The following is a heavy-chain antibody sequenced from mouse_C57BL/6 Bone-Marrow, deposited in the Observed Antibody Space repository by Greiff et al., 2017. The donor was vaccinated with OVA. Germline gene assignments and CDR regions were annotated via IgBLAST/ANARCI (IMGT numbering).Heavy chain of an antibody. CDR2: ISYDGSN. J-gene: IGHJ3*01. CDR1: GYSITSGYY. D-gene: IGHD3-1*01. V-gene: IGHV3-6*01. Sequence: VQLKESGPGLVKPSQSLSLTCSVTGYSITSGYYWNWIRQFPGNKLEWMGYISYDGSNNYNPSLKNRISITRDTSKNQFFLKLNSVTTEDTATYYCARGRRATLFAYWGQGNLVTVSA. CDR3: ARGRRATLFAY.